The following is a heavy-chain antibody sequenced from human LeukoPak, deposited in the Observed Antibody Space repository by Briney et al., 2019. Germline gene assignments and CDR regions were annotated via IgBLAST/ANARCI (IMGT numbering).Heavy chain of an antibody. D-gene: IGHD6-6*01. CDR2: MNPNSGNT. CDR1: GYTFTSYD. Sequence: ASVKVSCKASGYTFTSYDINWVRQATGQGLEWMGWMNPNSGNTGYAQKSQGRVTMTRNTSINTAYMELSSLRSEDTAVYYCARGHVAARQYWGQGTLVTVSS. V-gene: IGHV1-8*01. CDR3: ARGHVAARQY. J-gene: IGHJ4*02.